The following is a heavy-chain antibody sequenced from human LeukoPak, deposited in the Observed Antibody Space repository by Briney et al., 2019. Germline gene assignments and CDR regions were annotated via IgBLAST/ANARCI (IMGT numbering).Heavy chain of an antibody. V-gene: IGHV3-23*01. J-gene: IGHJ4*02. Sequence: GGSLRLSCAASGFTFSSYAMSWVRQAPGKGLEWVSAISGSGGSTYYADSVKGRFTISRDNAKNSLYLQMNSLRAEDTAVYYCARDASGGRGRYFDYWGQGTLVTVSS. CDR2: ISGSGGST. CDR3: ARDASGGRGRYFDY. D-gene: IGHD2-15*01. CDR1: GFTFSSYA.